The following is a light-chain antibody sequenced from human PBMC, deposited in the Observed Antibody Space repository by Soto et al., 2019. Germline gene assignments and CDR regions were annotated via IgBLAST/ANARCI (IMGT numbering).Light chain of an antibody. J-gene: IGKJ4*01. CDR2: GAS. CDR1: QNVNTN. V-gene: IGKV3-15*01. Sequence: EVVMTQSPATLSVSPGDRATLSCRASQNVNTNLAWYQQQPGQAPRLLIFGASTWATGIPARFSGSGSGTEFTLTISSLQPKDFAVYYCQQYNNWPLTFGGGTKVEIK. CDR3: QQYNNWPLT.